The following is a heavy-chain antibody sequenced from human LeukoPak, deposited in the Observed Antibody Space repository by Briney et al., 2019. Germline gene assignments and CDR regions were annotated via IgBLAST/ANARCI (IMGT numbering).Heavy chain of an antibody. Sequence: GGSLRLSCAASGFTFSSYWMHWVRQVPGKGLEWVSSISSSSSYIYYADSVKGRFTISRDNAKNSLYLQMNSLRAEDTAVYYCARALRGATTNYDYWGQGTLVTVSS. D-gene: IGHD5-12*01. CDR3: ARALRGATTNYDY. J-gene: IGHJ4*02. CDR2: ISSSSSYI. V-gene: IGHV3-21*01. CDR1: GFTFSSYW.